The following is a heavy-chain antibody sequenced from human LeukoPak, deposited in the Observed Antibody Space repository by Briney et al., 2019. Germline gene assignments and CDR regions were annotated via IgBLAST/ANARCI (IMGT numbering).Heavy chain of an antibody. Sequence: SETLSLTCSVSGASISGNYWSWIRQPPGKGLEYIGCIHYTGSTNYNPSLKNRVAISVDTSKNQFSLNLTSVTAADTALYYCARGGGTYLNWFDHWGQGTLVTVSS. J-gene: IGHJ5*02. CDR3: ARGGGTYLNWFDH. CDR2: IHYTGST. CDR1: GASISGNY. D-gene: IGHD2-15*01. V-gene: IGHV4-59*01.